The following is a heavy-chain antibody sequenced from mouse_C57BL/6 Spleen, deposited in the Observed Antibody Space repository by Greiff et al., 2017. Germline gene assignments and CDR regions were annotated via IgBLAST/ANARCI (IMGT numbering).Heavy chain of an antibody. V-gene: IGHV1-50*01. Sequence: VKLQQPGAELVKPGASVKLSCKASGYTFTSYWMQWVKQRPGQGLEWIGEIDPSDSYTNYNQKFKGKATLTVDTSSSTAYMQLSSLTSEDSAVYYCARRHYYGSSSAWFAYWGQGTLVTVSA. CDR1: GYTFTSYW. CDR3: ARRHYYGSSSAWFAY. J-gene: IGHJ3*01. D-gene: IGHD1-1*01. CDR2: IDPSDSYT.